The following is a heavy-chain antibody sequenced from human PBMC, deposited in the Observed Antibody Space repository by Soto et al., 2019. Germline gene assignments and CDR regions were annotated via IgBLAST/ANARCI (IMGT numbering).Heavy chain of an antibody. CDR3: ARGGIAAAATYFDY. J-gene: IGHJ4*02. V-gene: IGHV4-34*01. CDR2: INHSGST. Sequence: SETLSLTCAVYGGSFSGYYWSWIRQPPGKGLEWIGEINHSGSTNYNPCLKRRVTISVDTSKNQFSLKLSSVTAADTAVYYCARGGIAAAATYFDYWGQGTLVTVSS. CDR1: GGSFSGYY. D-gene: IGHD6-13*01.